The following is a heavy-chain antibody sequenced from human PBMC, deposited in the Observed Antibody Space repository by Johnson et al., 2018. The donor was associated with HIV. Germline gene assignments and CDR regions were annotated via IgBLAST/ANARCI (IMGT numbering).Heavy chain of an antibody. V-gene: IGHV3-13*01. D-gene: IGHD6-6*01. J-gene: IGHJ3*02. CDR1: GFTFSTYD. Sequence: VLLVESGGGLVQPGGSLRLSCAASGFTFSTYDMHWVRQATGTGLECVSAIGPAGDTYYPCSVNGRFTSSREKAKNSLYLQMNSLRAGDTAVYYCAKDLDSSSWGASDIWGRGTMVTVSS. CDR2: IGPAGDT. CDR3: AKDLDSSSWGASDI.